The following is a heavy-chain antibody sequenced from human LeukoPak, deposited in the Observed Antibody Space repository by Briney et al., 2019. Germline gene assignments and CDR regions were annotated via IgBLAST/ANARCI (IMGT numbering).Heavy chain of an antibody. Sequence: SETLSLTCAVYGGSFSGYYWSWIRQPPGKGLEWIGEINHSGSTNYNPSLKSRVTISVDTSKSQFSLKLSSVTAADTAVYYCARHRGDYGSRLTRRWTFDYWGQGTLVTVSS. CDR2: INHSGST. V-gene: IGHV4-34*01. CDR1: GGSFSGYY. D-gene: IGHD4-17*01. CDR3: ARHRGDYGSRLTRRWTFDY. J-gene: IGHJ4*02.